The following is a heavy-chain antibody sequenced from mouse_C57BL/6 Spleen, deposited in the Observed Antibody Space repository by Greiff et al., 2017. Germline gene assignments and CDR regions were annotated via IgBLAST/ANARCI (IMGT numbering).Heavy chain of an antibody. CDR3: ARWPYGSSPFDY. J-gene: IGHJ2*01. CDR1: GYAFSSYW. Sequence: LQESGAELVKPGASVKISCKASGYAFSSYWMNWVKQRPGKGLEWIGQIYPGDGDTNYNGKFKGKATLTADKSSSTAYMQLSSLTSEDSAVYFCARWPYGSSPFDYWGQGTTLTVSS. D-gene: IGHD1-1*01. V-gene: IGHV1-80*01. CDR2: IYPGDGDT.